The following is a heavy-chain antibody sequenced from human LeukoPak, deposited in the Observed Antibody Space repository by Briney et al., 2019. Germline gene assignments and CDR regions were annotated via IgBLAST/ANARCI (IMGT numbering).Heavy chain of an antibody. CDR1: GYTFTSYG. V-gene: IGHV1-18*01. J-gene: IGHJ4*02. Sequence: ASEKVSCKASGYTFTSYGISWVRQAPGQGLEWMGWISAYNGNTNYAQKLQGRVTMTTDTSTSTAYMELRSLRSDDTAVYYCARDIAVAGYDGLYVRPGGYWGQGTLVTVSS. CDR3: ARDIAVAGYDGLYVRPGGY. CDR2: ISAYNGNT. D-gene: IGHD6-19*01.